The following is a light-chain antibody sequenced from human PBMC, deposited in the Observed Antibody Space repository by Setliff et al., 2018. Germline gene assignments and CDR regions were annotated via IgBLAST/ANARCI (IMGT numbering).Light chain of an antibody. CDR3: CSYTGFSEV. V-gene: IGLV2-11*01. Sequence: QSALTQPRSVSGSPGRSVTISCTGTSSDVGAYNYVSWYQQHPGKVPKLMIYDVRKRPSGVPDRFSGSKSGNTASLTISGLQAEDEADYYCCSYTGFSEVFGSGTKGTVL. CDR2: DVR. CDR1: SSDVGAYNY. J-gene: IGLJ1*01.